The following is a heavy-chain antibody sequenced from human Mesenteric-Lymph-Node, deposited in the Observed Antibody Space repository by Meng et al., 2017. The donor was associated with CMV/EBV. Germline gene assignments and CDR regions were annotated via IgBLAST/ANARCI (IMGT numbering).Heavy chain of an antibody. J-gene: IGHJ4*02. Sequence: GSLKISCAASGFTFSCCWMSWARQAPGKGLEWLANIKQDGSDKYYVDSVKGRFTISRDNAKSSLYLQMNSLRAEDTAVYYCVRGGGALDYWGQGTLVTVSS. V-gene: IGHV3-7*01. D-gene: IGHD3-16*01. CDR1: GFTFSCCW. CDR3: VRGGGALDY. CDR2: IKQDGSDK.